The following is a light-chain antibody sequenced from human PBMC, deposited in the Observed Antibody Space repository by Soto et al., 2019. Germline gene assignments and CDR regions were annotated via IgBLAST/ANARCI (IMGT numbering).Light chain of an antibody. CDR2: AAS. Sequence: DIQMTQSPTSLSASVGDRVTIICRASQSVSFYLNWFQQKPGEAPKLLIAAASSLHRGVPSRFSGSGSGTEFTLTISNVQPEDFATYYCQQSYSAPRAFGPGTKVDI. CDR3: QQSYSAPRA. J-gene: IGKJ3*01. CDR1: QSVSFY. V-gene: IGKV1-39*01.